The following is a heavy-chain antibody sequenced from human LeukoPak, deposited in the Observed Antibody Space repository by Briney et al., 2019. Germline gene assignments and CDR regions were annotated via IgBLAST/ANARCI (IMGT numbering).Heavy chain of an antibody. Sequence: ASVKVSCKASGYTFTGYYMRWVRQAPGQGLEWMGWINPNSGGTNYAQKFQGRVTMTRDTSISTAYMELSRVRSDDTAVYYCARAGVYYDSSGYYDYWGQGTLVTVSS. J-gene: IGHJ4*02. CDR2: INPNSGGT. D-gene: IGHD3-22*01. V-gene: IGHV1-2*02. CDR1: GYTFTGYY. CDR3: ARAGVYYDSSGYYDY.